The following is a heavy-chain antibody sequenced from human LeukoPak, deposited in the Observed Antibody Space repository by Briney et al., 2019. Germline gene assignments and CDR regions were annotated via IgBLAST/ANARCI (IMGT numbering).Heavy chain of an antibody. CDR3: AREVDYYDSSGPSYGMDV. CDR2: IYSGGST. J-gene: IGHJ6*02. Sequence: GGSLRLSCAASGFTVSSNYMNWVRQAPGKGLEWVSVIYSGGSTYYADSVKGRFTISRDNSKNTLYLQMNSLRAEDTAVYYCAREVDYYDSSGPSYGMDVWGQGTTVTVSS. V-gene: IGHV3-53*01. D-gene: IGHD3-22*01. CDR1: GFTVSSNY.